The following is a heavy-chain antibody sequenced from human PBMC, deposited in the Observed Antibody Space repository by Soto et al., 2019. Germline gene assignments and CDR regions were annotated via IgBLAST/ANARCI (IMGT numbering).Heavy chain of an antibody. CDR3: AKGTGPLLWFGELLSHLDY. J-gene: IGHJ4*02. CDR2: ISSSGSSTI. V-gene: IGHV3-48*03. CDR1: GFTFSTYE. Sequence: EVQLLESGGGVVQPGGSLRLSCVASGFTFSTYEMNWVRQAPGKGLEWVSYISSSGSSTIFYADSVKGRFTISRDDAKNSLYLQMNSLRAEDTAVYYCAKGTGPLLWFGELLSHLDYWGQGTLVTVSS. D-gene: IGHD3-10*01.